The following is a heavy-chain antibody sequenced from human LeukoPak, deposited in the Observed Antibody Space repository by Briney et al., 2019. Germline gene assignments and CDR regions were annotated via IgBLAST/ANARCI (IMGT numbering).Heavy chain of an antibody. CDR1: GGSISSYY. CDR3: ARSRYSYGHIDY. V-gene: IGHV4-59*01. Sequence: SETLSLTCTVSGGSISSYYWSWIRQPPGKGLEWIGYIYYSGSTNYNPSLKSRVTISVDTSKNQFSLKLSSVTAADTAVYYCARSRYSYGHIDYWGQGTLVTVSS. J-gene: IGHJ4*02. CDR2: IYYSGST. D-gene: IGHD5-18*01.